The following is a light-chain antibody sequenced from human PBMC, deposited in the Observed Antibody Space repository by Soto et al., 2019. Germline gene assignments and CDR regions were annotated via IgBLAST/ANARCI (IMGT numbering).Light chain of an antibody. CDR2: EVS. CDR3: SSYTSRSTLAYV. V-gene: IGLV2-14*01. Sequence: QSALTQPASVSGSPGQSITISCTGTSSDVGGYNYVSWHQQHPGKAPKLMIYEVSNRPSGVSNRFSGSKSGNTASLTISGLQAEDEADYYCSSYTSRSTLAYVFGTGTKLTVL. CDR1: SSDVGGYNY. J-gene: IGLJ1*01.